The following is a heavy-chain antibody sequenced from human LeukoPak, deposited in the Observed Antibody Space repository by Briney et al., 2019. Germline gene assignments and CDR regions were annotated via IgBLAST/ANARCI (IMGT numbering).Heavy chain of an antibody. J-gene: IGHJ4*02. CDR3: ARDDYGDYGGNY. V-gene: IGHV3-33*08. D-gene: IGHD4-17*01. Sequence: GGSLRLSCAASGFTFSSYGIHWVRQAPGKGLEWVAVIWYDGSKKYYADSVKGRFTISRDDSKNTLYLQMNSLRAEDTAVYYCARDDYGDYGGNYWGQGTLVTVSS. CDR2: IWYDGSKK. CDR1: GFTFSSYG.